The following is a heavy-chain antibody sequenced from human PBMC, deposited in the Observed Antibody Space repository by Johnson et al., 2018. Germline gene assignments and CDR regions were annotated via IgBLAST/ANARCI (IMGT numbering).Heavy chain of an antibody. J-gene: IGHJ1*01. CDR1: GFTFSDYY. Sequence: QVQLVQSGGGLVKXGGSLRLSCAASGFTFSDYYMSWIRQAPGKGLEWVSYISSSGSTIYYADSGKGRFTISRDNAKNSLYLQMNSLRAEDTAVYYCARGAGFCSGGSCLGRYSSQHWGQGTLVTVSS. V-gene: IGHV3-11*04. CDR2: ISSSGSTI. D-gene: IGHD2-15*01. CDR3: ARGAGFCSGGSCLGRYSSQH.